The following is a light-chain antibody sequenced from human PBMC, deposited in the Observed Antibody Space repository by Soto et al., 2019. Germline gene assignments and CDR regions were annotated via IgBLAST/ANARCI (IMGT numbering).Light chain of an antibody. CDR1: QDISNY. Sequence: DIQTTQSPSSLSASVGDRVTITCQASQDISNYLNWYQQKPGKAPKLLIYDASNLETGVPSRFSGSGSGTDFTFTISSLQPEDIATYYCQQYRTFGPGTKVDIK. CDR3: QQYRT. J-gene: IGKJ3*01. V-gene: IGKV1-33*01. CDR2: DAS.